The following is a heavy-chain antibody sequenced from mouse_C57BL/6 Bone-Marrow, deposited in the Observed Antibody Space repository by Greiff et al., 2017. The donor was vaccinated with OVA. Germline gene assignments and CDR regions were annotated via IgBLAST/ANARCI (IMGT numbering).Heavy chain of an antibody. CDR1: GFNFKDYY. J-gene: IGHJ1*03. D-gene: IGHD1-1*01. CDR2: IDPEDGET. CDR3: ARYNYCGSSHWYFDV. V-gene: IGHV14-2*01. Sequence: EVQLQESGAELVKPGASVKFSCTASGFNFKDYYMHWVKQRTEQGLEWIGRIDPEDGETKYAPKFQGKATITADTSSNTAYMQISSMTSEDTAVYYCARYNYCGSSHWYFDVWGTGTTVTVSS.